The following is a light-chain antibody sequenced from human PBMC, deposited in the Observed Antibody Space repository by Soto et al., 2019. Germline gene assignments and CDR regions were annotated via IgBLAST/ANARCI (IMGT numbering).Light chain of an antibody. J-gene: IGLJ2*01. Sequence: QSALTQPPSASGSPGQSVTISCTGTSSDVGGYNYVSWYQQDPGKAPKLLIYGVSKRPSGVPDRFSGSKSGNTASLTVSGLQAEDEADYYCSSYAGSNNVIFGGGTKVTVL. V-gene: IGLV2-8*01. CDR2: GVS. CDR1: SSDVGGYNY. CDR3: SSYAGSNNVI.